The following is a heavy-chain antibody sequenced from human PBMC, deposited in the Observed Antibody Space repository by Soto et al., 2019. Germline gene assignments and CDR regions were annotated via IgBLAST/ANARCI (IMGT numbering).Heavy chain of an antibody. V-gene: IGHV4-59*08. J-gene: IGHJ4*02. CDR3: ARHTPAISISDH. CDR2: IYYSGST. D-gene: IGHD2-15*01. CDR1: GDSISNSY. Sequence: SETLSLTCTVSGDSISNSYWSWIRQPPGKGLEWIGYIYYSGSTYYNPSLKSRVTISVDTSKNQFSLKLSSVTAADTAVYYCARHTPAISISDHWGQGTLVTVSS.